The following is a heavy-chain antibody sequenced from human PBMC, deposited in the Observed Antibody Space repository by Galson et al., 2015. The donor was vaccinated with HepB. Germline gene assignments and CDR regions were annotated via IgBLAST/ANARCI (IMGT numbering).Heavy chain of an antibody. J-gene: IGHJ4*02. D-gene: IGHD5-12*01. CDR1: GFTFSSYA. Sequence: SLRLSCAASGFTFSSYAMHWVRQAPGKGLEWVAVISYDGSNKYYADSVKGRFTISRDNSKNTLYLQMNSLRAEDTAVYYCARSLPQYSGYDWDHFDYWGQGTLVTVSS. CDR2: ISYDGSNK. V-gene: IGHV3-30-3*01. CDR3: ARSLPQYSGYDWDHFDY.